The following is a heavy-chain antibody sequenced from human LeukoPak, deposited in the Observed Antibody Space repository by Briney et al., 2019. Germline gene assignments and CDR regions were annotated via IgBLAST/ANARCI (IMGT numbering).Heavy chain of an antibody. J-gene: IGHJ5*02. CDR3: ASRTVAARPLDP. Sequence: GGSLRLSCAASGFTFSSYAMSWVRQAPGKGLEWVGRIKSNTDGGTTDYAAPVKGRFTISRDDSKNTLFLQMNSLKTEDTAVYYCASRTVAARPLDPWGQGTLVTVSS. V-gene: IGHV3-15*01. CDR2: IKSNTDGGTT. D-gene: IGHD6-6*01. CDR1: GFTFSSYA.